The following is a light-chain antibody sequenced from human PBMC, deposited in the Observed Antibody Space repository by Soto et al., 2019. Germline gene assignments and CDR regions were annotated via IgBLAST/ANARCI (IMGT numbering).Light chain of an antibody. V-gene: IGLV2-11*01. CDR2: DVS. Sequence: QSALTPPRSVSWSPGQSVTISCTGTSSDVGGYNYVSWYQHHPGKAPKLMIYDVSERPSGVPDRFSGSKSGNTASLTISGLQAEDEADYYCCSYGGSYALYVFGTGTKVTVL. CDR1: SSDVGGYNY. CDR3: CSYGGSYALYV. J-gene: IGLJ1*01.